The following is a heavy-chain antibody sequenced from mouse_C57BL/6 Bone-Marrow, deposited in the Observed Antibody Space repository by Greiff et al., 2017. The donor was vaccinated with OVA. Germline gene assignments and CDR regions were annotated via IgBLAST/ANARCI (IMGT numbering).Heavy chain of an antibody. D-gene: IGHD2-1*01. CDR1: GYTFTSSW. CDR2: IYPGSGST. V-gene: IGHV1-55*01. J-gene: IGHJ4*01. CDR3: AGKAYGNFAMDY. Sequence: QVQLQQPGAELVKPGASVKMSCKASGYTFTSSWLTWVKQRPGQGLEWIGDIYPGSGSTNYNEKFKSKATLTVDTSSSTAYMQLSSLTSEDSAVYYCAGKAYGNFAMDYWGQGTSVTVSS.